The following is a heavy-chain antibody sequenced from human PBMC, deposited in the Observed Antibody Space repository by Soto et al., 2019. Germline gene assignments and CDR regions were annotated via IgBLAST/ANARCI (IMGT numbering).Heavy chain of an antibody. CDR3: ASQSGYSYGRFDY. Sequence: QVQLVQSGAEVKKPGSSVKVSCKASGGTFSSSAISWVRQAPGQGLEWMGGIIPIFGTANYAQKFQGSVTITADKSTSPAYMELSSLRSEDTAVYYCASQSGYSYGRFDYWGQGTLVTVSS. D-gene: IGHD5-18*01. CDR2: IIPIFGTA. J-gene: IGHJ4*02. V-gene: IGHV1-69*06. CDR1: GGTFSSSA.